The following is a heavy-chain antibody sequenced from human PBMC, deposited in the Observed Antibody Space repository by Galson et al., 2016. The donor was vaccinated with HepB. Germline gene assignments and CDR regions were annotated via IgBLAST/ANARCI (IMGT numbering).Heavy chain of an antibody. Sequence: SETLSLTCVVSGASITVTNWWSWVRQPPGKRLEWIGEIHHSGSTNHNPSLTSRVTMSVDKSKNHFSLKLSSVTAAATAMYYCATKLGELSFSWFDPWGQGTLVTVSS. CDR3: ATKLGELSFSWFDP. CDR1: GASITVTNW. J-gene: IGHJ5*02. CDR2: IHHSGST. D-gene: IGHD3-16*02. V-gene: IGHV4-4*02.